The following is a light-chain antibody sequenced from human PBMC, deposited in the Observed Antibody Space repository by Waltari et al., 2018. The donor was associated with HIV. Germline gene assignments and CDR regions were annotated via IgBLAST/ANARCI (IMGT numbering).Light chain of an antibody. CDR2: GNS. Sequence: QSVLTQPPSVSGAPGQRVTISCTGSSSNIGDGYDVHWYQQLPGPAPKRLIYGNSNRPSGVPDRFSGSKSGTSASLAITGLQAEDEADYYCQSYDSSLSGSVFGGGTKLTVL. CDR3: QSYDSSLSGSV. V-gene: IGLV1-40*01. CDR1: SSNIGDGYD. J-gene: IGLJ3*02.